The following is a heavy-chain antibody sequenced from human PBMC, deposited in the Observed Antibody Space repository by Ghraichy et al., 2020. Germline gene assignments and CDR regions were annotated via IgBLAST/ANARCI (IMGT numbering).Heavy chain of an antibody. Sequence: SQTLSLTCAVYGGSFSGYYWSWIRQPPGKGLEWIGEINHSGSTNYNPSLKSRVTISVDTSKNQFSLKLSSVTAADTAVYYCARFYSGWVFDYWGQGTLVTVSS. V-gene: IGHV4-34*01. D-gene: IGHD3-10*01. J-gene: IGHJ4*02. CDR2: INHSGST. CDR3: ARFYSGWVFDY. CDR1: GGSFSGYY.